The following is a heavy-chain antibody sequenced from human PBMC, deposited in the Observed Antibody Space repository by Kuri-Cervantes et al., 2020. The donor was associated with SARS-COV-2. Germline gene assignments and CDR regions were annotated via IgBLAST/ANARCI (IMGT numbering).Heavy chain of an antibody. CDR1: GFTFSSYG. V-gene: IGHV3-33*01. D-gene: IGHD3-22*01. CDR2: IWYDGSNK. J-gene: IGHJ6*02. CDR3: ARDRYYDSSGYYLVLGGVRPTPLRTDNYYYYYGMDV. Sequence: GGSLRLSCAASGFTFSSYGMHWVRQAPGKGLEWVAVIWYDGSNKYYADSVKGRFTISRDNSKNTLYLQMNSLRAEDTAVYYCARDRYYDSSGYYLVLGGVRPTPLRTDNYYYYYGMDVWGQGTTVTVSS.